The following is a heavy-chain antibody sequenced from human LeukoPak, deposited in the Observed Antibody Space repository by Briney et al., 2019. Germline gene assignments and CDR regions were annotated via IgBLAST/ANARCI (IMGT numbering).Heavy chain of an antibody. CDR2: MNPNSGNT. CDR3: ARRAVAYYYYYYMDV. Sequence: VASVKVSCKASGYTFTSYDINWVRQATGQGLEWMGWMNPNSGNTGYAQKFQGRGTITRNTAISTAYMDLSSLRSDDTAVYYCARRAVAYYYYYYMDVWGKGTTVTIS. CDR1: GYTFTSYD. D-gene: IGHD6-19*01. J-gene: IGHJ6*03. V-gene: IGHV1-8*03.